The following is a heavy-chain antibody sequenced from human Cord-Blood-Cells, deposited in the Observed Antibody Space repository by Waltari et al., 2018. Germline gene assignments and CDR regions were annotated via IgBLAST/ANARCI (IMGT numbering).Heavy chain of an antibody. D-gene: IGHD6-13*01. J-gene: IGHJ3*02. CDR2: INPNSGGT. Sequence: QVQLVQSGAEVKKPGASVKVSCQASGYTFTGSHMHGLRQAPGQGLEWMGWINPNSGGTNYAQKFQGRVTMTRDTSISTAYMELSRLRSDDTAVYYCARGLSQQLVLDAFDIWGQGTMVTVSS. CDR1: GYTFTGSH. V-gene: IGHV1-2*02. CDR3: ARGLSQQLVLDAFDI.